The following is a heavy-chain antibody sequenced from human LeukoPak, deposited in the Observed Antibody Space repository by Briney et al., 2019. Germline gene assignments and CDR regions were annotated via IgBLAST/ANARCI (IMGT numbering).Heavy chain of an antibody. J-gene: IGHJ2*01. CDR2: ITGSSTWT. CDR3: ARELVSLGNGYFDL. V-gene: IGHV3-23*01. Sequence: GGSLSLSCEASGFTFRTYGMTWVRQAPGKGLEWVSGITGSSTWTYYADSVKGRFTISRDNSNNTLHLQMNSLRAEDTAIYYCARELVSLGNGYFDLWGRGTLVTVSS. CDR1: GFTFRTYG. D-gene: IGHD7-27*01.